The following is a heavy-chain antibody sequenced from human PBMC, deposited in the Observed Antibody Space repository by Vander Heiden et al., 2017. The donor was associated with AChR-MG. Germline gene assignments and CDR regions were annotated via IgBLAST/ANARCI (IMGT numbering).Heavy chain of an antibody. CDR2: ISSSSSYI. V-gene: IGHV3-21*01. CDR3: ARDLLGDYRLHGLV. J-gene: IGHJ4*02. Sequence: EVQLVESGGGLVKPGGSLRLSCAASGFTFSSYSMNWVRQAPGKGLEWVSSISSSSSYIYYADSVKGRFTISRDNAKNSLYLQMNSLRAEDTAVYYCARDLLGDYRLHGLVWGQGTLVTVSS. CDR1: GFTFSSYS. D-gene: IGHD4-17*01.